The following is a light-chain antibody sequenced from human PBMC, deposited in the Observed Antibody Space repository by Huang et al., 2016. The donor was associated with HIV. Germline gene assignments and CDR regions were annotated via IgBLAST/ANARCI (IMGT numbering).Light chain of an antibody. V-gene: IGKV3-15*01. Sequence: EIVMTQSPVTLSVSPGESATLSCRACQNVSTNLAWYQHKPGRAPRLLSYGASTRATSVPARFSASGSGTEFTLTVGGLRSDDFAVYYCQHYDNWAPATFGQGTKLEFK. CDR2: GAS. CDR1: QNVSTN. CDR3: QHYDNWAPAT. J-gene: IGKJ1*01.